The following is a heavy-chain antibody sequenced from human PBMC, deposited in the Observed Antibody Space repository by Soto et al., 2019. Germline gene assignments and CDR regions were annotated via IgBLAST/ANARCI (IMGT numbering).Heavy chain of an antibody. Sequence: GGSLRSSSASSGSPFRSDAMHWLRHSPGTGLEWVAVISYDGSNKYYADSVKGRFTISRDNSKNTLYLQMNSLRAEDTAVYYCARVLVTRTKRSGWFPFDYWGQGPLVTGSS. V-gene: IGHV3-30-3*01. CDR3: ARVLVTRTKRSGWFPFDY. CDR2: ISYDGSNK. D-gene: IGHD6-19*01. J-gene: IGHJ4*02. CDR1: GSPFRSDA.